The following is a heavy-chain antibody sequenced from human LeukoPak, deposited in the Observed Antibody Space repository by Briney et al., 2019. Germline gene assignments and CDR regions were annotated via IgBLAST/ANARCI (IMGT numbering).Heavy chain of an antibody. V-gene: IGHV1-69*05. CDR2: VIPIYGAP. CDR1: GGSFSTSG. J-gene: IGHJ6*02. CDR3: ARDHWGIVENGYDYFYYDMDV. Sequence: SVKVSCNASGGSFSTSGFICVRQPPGQALEEMGGVIPIYGAPSYAKKFRGRVTINTDESTSTAYMGLSRLRSEDTAVYYCARDHWGIVENGYDYFYYDMDVWGQGTTVTVSS. D-gene: IGHD7-27*01.